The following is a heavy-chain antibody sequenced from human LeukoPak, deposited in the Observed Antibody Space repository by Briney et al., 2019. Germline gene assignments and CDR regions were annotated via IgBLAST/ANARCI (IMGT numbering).Heavy chain of an antibody. CDR3: SSGHQRDGYTYFDF. CDR2: IHYSGGT. CDR1: GGSISSYF. V-gene: IGHV4-59*01. D-gene: IGHD5-24*01. Sequence: SETLPLTCTVSGGSISSYFWTWIRQPPGKGLEWIGYIHYSGGTNYIPSLKSRVTISVDTSKNQFSLKLSSVTAADTAVYYCSSGHQRDGYTYFDFWGQGTLVTVSS. J-gene: IGHJ4*02.